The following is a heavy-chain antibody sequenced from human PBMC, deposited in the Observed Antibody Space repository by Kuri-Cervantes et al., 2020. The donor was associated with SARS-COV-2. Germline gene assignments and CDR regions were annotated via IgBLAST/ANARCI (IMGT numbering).Heavy chain of an antibody. V-gene: IGHV3-21*06. J-gene: IGHJ4*02. CDR2: ISGSSSFV. D-gene: IGHD2-2*01. CDR1: GFTFSSYG. Sequence: GGSLRLSCAASGFTFSSYGMHWVRQAPGKGLEWVSSISGSSSFVGYADSVKGRFTISRDNSKTSLYLQMNSLRAEDTAVYYCATYCSSTSCYPRWGQGTLVTVSS. CDR3: ATYCSSTSCYPR.